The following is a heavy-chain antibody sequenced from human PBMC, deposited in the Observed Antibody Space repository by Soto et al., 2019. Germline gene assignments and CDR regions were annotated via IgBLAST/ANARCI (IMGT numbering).Heavy chain of an antibody. V-gene: IGHV1-2*02. J-gene: IGHJ5*02. CDR1: GYTFTGYY. CDR3: ARASQLAQVWFDR. Sequence: GSSVKVSCKASGYTFTGYYMHWVRQAPGQGLEWMGWINPNSGGTNYAQKFQGMVTMTRDTSISTAYMELSRLRSDDTAGYYCARASQLAQVWFDRWGQGTCVTVSS. CDR2: INPNSGGT. D-gene: IGHD6-13*01.